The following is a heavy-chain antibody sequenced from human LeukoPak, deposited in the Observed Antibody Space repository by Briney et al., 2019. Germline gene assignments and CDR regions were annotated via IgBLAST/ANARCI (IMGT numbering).Heavy chain of an antibody. CDR3: AREDSYYYGSGSYPFDY. V-gene: IGHV3-21*01. J-gene: IGHJ4*02. CDR1: GFTFSSYS. CDR2: ISSSSSYI. D-gene: IGHD3-10*01. Sequence: GGSLRLSCAASGFTFSSYSMNWVRQAPGKGLEWVSSISSSSSYIYYADSVKGRFTISRDNAKNSLYLQMNSLRAEDTAVYYCAREDSYYYGSGSYPFDYWGQGTLVTASS.